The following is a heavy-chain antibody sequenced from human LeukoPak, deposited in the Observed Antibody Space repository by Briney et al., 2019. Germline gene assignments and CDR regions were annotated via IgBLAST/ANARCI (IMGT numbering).Heavy chain of an antibody. V-gene: IGHV3-23*01. J-gene: IGHJ4*02. Sequence: GGSLRLSCAASGFTFSNYGMNWVRQAQGKGLFWVSAITGGGDTTYYSDSVKDRFTISRDNSKNTLFLQMNSLRAEDTALYYCAKVISSGYYYDSWGQGTLVTVSS. CDR3: AKVISSGYYYDS. CDR1: GFTFSNYG. CDR2: ITGGGDTT. D-gene: IGHD3-22*01.